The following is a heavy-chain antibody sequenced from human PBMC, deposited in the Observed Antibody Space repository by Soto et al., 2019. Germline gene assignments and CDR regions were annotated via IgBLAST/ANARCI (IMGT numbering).Heavy chain of an antibody. V-gene: IGHV4-59*08. CDR2: IYYSGST. J-gene: IGHJ5*01. D-gene: IGHD3-3*01. Sequence: SETLSLNFTVSGGSISSYYWSWIRQPPGKGLEWIGYIYYSGSTNYNPSLKSRVTISVDTSKNQFSLKLSSVTAADTAVYYRARHWTVTPNWFYSWGKGTLVPVAS. CDR3: ARHWTVTPNWFYS. CDR1: GGSISSYY.